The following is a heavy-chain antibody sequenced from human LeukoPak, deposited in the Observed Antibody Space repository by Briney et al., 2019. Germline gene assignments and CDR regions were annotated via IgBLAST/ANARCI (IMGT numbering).Heavy chain of an antibody. J-gene: IGHJ4*02. D-gene: IGHD2-21*01. CDR3: ARDGDIVVALGSCFDY. Sequence: PGRSLRLSCAASGFTFSSYGMHWVRQAPGKGLEWVAVIWYDGSNKYYADSVKGRFTISRDNSKNTLYLQMNSLRAEDTAVYYCARDGDIVVALGSCFDYWGQGTLVTVSS. CDR1: GFTFSSYG. V-gene: IGHV3-33*01. CDR2: IWYDGSNK.